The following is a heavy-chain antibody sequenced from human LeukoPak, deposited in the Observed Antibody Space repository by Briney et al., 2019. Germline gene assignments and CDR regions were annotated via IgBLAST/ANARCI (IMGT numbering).Heavy chain of an antibody. CDR2: IYYSGTT. D-gene: IGHD1-26*01. CDR3: GKSGGYSGYLTY. Sequence: PSETLSLTCTVSGGSITNYYWSWIRQPPGKGLEWIGYIYYSGTTNYNPSLKSRVTISIDTSKSQFSLKLNSETDADTAVYYCGKSGGYSGYLTYWGQGTLFTVS. V-gene: IGHV4-59*01. CDR1: GGSITNYY. J-gene: IGHJ4*02.